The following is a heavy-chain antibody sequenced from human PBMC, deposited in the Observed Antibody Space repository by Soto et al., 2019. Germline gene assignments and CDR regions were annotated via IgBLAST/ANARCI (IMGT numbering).Heavy chain of an antibody. V-gene: IGHV4-34*01. D-gene: IGHD3-10*01. CDR1: GGSFSGYY. J-gene: IGHJ6*02. CDR3: ARARYSGSYYPYYGMDV. Sequence: ASETLSLTCAVYGGSFSGYYWSWIRQPPGKGLEWIGEINHSGSTNYNPSLKSRVTISVDTSKNQFSLKLSSVTAADTAVYYCARARYSGSYYPYYGMDVWGQGTTVTVSS. CDR2: INHSGST.